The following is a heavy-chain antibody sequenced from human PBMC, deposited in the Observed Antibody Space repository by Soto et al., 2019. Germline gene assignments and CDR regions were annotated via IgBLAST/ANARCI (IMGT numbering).Heavy chain of an antibody. CDR1: GFTFSSYW. CDR3: ARIKYCSGGSCYSFASHQDAFDI. CDR2: IKHDGSEK. J-gene: IGHJ3*02. V-gene: IGHV3-7*01. D-gene: IGHD2-15*01. Sequence: PGGSLRLSCAASGFTFSSYWMSWVRQAPGKGLEWVANIKHDGSEKYYVDSVKGRFTISRDNAKNSLYLQMNSLRAEDTAVYYCARIKYCSGGSCYSFASHQDAFDIWGQGTMVTVSS.